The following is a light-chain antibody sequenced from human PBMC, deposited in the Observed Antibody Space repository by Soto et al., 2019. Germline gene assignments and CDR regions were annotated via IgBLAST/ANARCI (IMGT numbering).Light chain of an antibody. CDR2: DNN. V-gene: IGLV1-51*01. CDR1: SSNIGNNY. J-gene: IGLJ1*01. Sequence: QSALTQPPSVSAAPGQKVTISCSGSSSNIGNNYVSWYQQLPGTAPKLLIHDNNKRPSGIPDRFSGSKFGTSATLGITGLQTGDEADYYCGTWDSSLSAYVFGTGTQLTVL. CDR3: GTWDSSLSAYV.